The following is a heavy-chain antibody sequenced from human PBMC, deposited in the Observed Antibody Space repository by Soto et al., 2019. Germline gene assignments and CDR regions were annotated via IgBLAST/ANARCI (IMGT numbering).Heavy chain of an antibody. D-gene: IGHD1-7*01. CDR1: GYIFTGYH. V-gene: IGHV1-2*02. Sequence: ASVKVSCKASGYIFTGYHMHWVRQAPGQGLEWMGWINPNSGGTKYAQKFQGRVTMTRDTSTSTAYMELSSLRSGDTAVYYCAREELPIDYYGMDVWGQGTTVTVSS. CDR3: AREELPIDYYGMDV. CDR2: INPNSGGT. J-gene: IGHJ6*02.